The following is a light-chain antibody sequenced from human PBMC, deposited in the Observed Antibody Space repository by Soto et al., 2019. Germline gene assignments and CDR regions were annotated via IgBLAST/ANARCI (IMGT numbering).Light chain of an antibody. CDR3: QQYTNWPPIT. V-gene: IGKV3-15*01. CDR2: GAS. Sequence: ACSFSRSVSSNLAWYQQKPGQAPRLLIYGASNRATGIPDRFSGSGSATAFTPTISSLQSEDLALYDCQQYTNWPPITGGQGTRGEIK. J-gene: IGKJ5*01. CDR1: RSVSSN.